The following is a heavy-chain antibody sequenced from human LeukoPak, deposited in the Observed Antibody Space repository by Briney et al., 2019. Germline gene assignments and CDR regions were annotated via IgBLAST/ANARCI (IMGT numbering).Heavy chain of an antibody. Sequence: PGGSLRLSCTASGFTFINYVMTWVRQAPGKGLEWVSAISGSGDITYYADSVKGRFTISRDNSKNTVYLQMNSLTVEDTAVYYCAKDHTRGGPHFDYWGQGTLVTVSS. CDR2: ISGSGDIT. V-gene: IGHV3-23*01. CDR3: AKDHTRGGPHFDY. CDR1: GFTFINYV. J-gene: IGHJ4*02.